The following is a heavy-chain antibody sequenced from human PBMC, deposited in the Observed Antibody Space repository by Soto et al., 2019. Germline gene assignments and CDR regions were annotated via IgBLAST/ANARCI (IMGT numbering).Heavy chain of an antibody. J-gene: IGHJ4*02. CDR3: ANQNSYFDY. Sequence: GGSLRLSCTASGFRFRTYAMNWVRQVPGKGLEWVSGIIGSGGSTYYADSVKGRFSISRDNSKNTVFLQMNRLRGEDTAVYFCANQNSYFDYWGQGTLVTVSS. CDR1: GFRFRTYA. CDR2: IIGSGGST. V-gene: IGHV3-23*01.